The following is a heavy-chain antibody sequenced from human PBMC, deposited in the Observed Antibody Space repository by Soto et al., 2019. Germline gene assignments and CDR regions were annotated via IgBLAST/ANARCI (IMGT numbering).Heavy chain of an antibody. J-gene: IGHJ4*02. CDR1: GGSISSGDYY. V-gene: IGHV4-30-4*01. CDR3: ARVVGATTCFDY. CDR2: IYYSVST. D-gene: IGHD1-26*01. Sequence: SETLSLTCTVSGGSISSGDYYWSWIRQPPGMGLDWIVYIYYSVSTYYTPSFKSRVTISVDTSKNQLSLKLSSVTAADTAVYYCARVVGATTCFDYWGQGTLVTVSS.